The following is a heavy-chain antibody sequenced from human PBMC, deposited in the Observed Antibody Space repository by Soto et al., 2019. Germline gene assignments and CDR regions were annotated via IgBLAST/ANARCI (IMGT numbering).Heavy chain of an antibody. CDR2: ISGSGGTT. V-gene: IGHV3-23*01. CDR3: AKDGYNTPYAY. D-gene: IGHD5-12*01. J-gene: IGHJ4*02. Sequence: GGSLRLSCAASGFTFNSYAMSWVRQAPGKGLEWVSAISGSGGTTYYADSVQGRFTISRDNSKDTLYLQMNSLRAEDTEVYYCAKDGYNTPYAYWGQGTPVTVSS. CDR1: GFTFNSYA.